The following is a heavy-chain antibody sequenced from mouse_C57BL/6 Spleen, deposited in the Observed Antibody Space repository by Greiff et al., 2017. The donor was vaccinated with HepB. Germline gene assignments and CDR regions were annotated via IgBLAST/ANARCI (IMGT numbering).Heavy chain of an antibody. CDR1: GYAFSSSW. V-gene: IGHV1-82*01. CDR3: AIYYGSSYDYAMDY. D-gene: IGHD1-1*01. J-gene: IGHJ4*01. Sequence: QVQLQQSGPELVKPGASVKISCKASGYAFSSSWMNWVKQRPGKGFEWIGRIYPGDGDTNYNGKFKGKATLTADKSSSTAYMQLSSLTSEDSAVYFCAIYYGSSYDYAMDYWGQGTSVTVSS. CDR2: IYPGDGDT.